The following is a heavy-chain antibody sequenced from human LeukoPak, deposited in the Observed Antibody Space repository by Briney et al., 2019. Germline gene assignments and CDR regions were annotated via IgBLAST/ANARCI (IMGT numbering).Heavy chain of an antibody. Sequence: ASVKVSCKASGGTFRDFAVSWVRQAPGQGLEWMGGIVPIFDTPNYAQRFEDRVTITTDEATNTAYMELTGLRSEDTAVYYCASDIYDSQPSDYWGQGTLVIVSS. CDR2: IVPIFDTP. J-gene: IGHJ4*02. CDR3: ASDIYDSQPSDY. V-gene: IGHV1-69*05. CDR1: GGTFRDFA. D-gene: IGHD3-16*01.